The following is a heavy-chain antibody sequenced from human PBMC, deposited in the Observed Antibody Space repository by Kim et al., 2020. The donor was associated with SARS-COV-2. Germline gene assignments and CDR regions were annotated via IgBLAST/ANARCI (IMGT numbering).Heavy chain of an antibody. CDR3: VGATFDY. Sequence: QDGSETYYMDSVKGRFTISRDNAQNSLYLQMNSLRAEDTAVYYCVGATFDYWGQGTLVTVSS. D-gene: IGHD1-26*01. CDR2: QDGSET. J-gene: IGHJ4*02. V-gene: IGHV3-7*01.